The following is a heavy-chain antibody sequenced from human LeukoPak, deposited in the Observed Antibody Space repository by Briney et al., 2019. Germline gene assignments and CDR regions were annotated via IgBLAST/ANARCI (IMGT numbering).Heavy chain of an antibody. V-gene: IGHV3-7*03. Sequence: GGSLRLSCVASGFTFSSTTMGWVRQAPGKGLEWVASINHNGNVNYYVDSVKGRFTISRDNAKNSLYLQMSNLRAEDTAVYFCARGGGLDVWGQGATVTVSS. D-gene: IGHD3-16*01. CDR1: GFTFSSTT. CDR2: INHNGNVN. J-gene: IGHJ6*02. CDR3: ARGGGLDV.